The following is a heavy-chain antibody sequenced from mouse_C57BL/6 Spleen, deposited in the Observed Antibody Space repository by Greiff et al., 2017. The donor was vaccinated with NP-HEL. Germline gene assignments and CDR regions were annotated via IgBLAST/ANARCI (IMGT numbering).Heavy chain of an antibody. CDR3: ARSSTVVAPYYAMDY. Sequence: QVQLQQPGAELVMPGASVKLSCKASGYTFTSYWMHWVKQRPGQGLEWIGEIDPSDSYTNYNQKFKGKSTLTVDKSSSTAYMQRSSLTSEDSAVYYCARSSTVVAPYYAMDYWGQGTSVTVSS. CDR1: GYTFTSYW. D-gene: IGHD1-1*01. CDR2: IDPSDSYT. V-gene: IGHV1-69*01. J-gene: IGHJ4*01.